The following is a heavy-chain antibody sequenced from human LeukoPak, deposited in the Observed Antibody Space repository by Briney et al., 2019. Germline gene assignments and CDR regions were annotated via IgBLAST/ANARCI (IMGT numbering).Heavy chain of an antibody. CDR2: ISDSGGST. CDR3: AKAYQARY. D-gene: IGHD2-2*01. CDR1: GFTFSSYA. V-gene: IGHV3-23*01. Sequence: GGSLRLSCATSGFTFSSYAMSWVRQAPGKGLEWVSGISDSGGSTYYADSVKGRFTISRDNSKNTLSLQMNSLRAEDTAVYYCAKAYQARYWGQGTLVTVSS. J-gene: IGHJ4*02.